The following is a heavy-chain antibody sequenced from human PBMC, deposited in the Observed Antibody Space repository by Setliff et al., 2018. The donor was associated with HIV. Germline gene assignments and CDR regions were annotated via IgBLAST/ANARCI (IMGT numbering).Heavy chain of an antibody. CDR1: GGLINSHY. D-gene: IGHD1-26*01. V-gene: IGHV4-59*08. CDR3: ARTSLLHPFYY. CDR2: VYYRGGV. J-gene: IGHJ4*02. Sequence: PEETLSLTCTVSGGLINSHYWNWIRQAPGKGLEWIGCVYYRGGVTYNPSLSSRVTISVDTSKNHFSLSLSPVTAGDPAIYFCARTSLLHPFYYLGQAKLVTVSS.